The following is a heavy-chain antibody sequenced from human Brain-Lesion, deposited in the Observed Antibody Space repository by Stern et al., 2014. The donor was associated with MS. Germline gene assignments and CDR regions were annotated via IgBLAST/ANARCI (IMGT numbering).Heavy chain of an antibody. Sequence: VQLVESGAEVKKPGASGKVSCKTSGYIFTGYYIHWVRQAPGQGLEWMAGSNPNTGGPKYAQKFQVRVTMSRDTSISTAYVELSSLTSDDTAVYYCARDQRGITIFGVVTDYYYLGMDVWGQGTTVTVSS. D-gene: IGHD3-3*01. V-gene: IGHV1-2*02. CDR2: SNPNTGGP. CDR3: ARDQRGITIFGVVTDYYYLGMDV. J-gene: IGHJ6*02. CDR1: GYIFTGYY.